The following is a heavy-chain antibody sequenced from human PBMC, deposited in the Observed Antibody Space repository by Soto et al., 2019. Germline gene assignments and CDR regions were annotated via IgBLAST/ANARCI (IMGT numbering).Heavy chain of an antibody. Sequence: GGSLRLSCTASGFTFGDYAMSWFRQAPGKGLEWVGFIRSKAYGGTTEYAASVKGRFTISRDDSKSIAYLQMNSLKTEDTAVYYCTRALPGYSSSWYRGGDYYYMDVWGKGTTVTVSS. V-gene: IGHV3-49*03. J-gene: IGHJ6*03. CDR1: GFTFGDYA. CDR3: TRALPGYSSSWYRGGDYYYMDV. CDR2: IRSKAYGGTT. D-gene: IGHD6-13*01.